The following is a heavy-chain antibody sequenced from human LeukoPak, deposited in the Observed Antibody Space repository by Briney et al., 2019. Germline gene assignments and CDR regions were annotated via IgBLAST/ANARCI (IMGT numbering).Heavy chain of an antibody. CDR1: GFTFSSYD. J-gene: IGHJ4*02. V-gene: IGHV3-23*01. CDR3: AKGQYSSSWYPPDLDY. CDR2: ISGSGGRT. Sequence: PGGSLRLSCAASGFTFSSYDMNWVRQAPGKGLEWVSSISGSGGRTDYSDSVKGRFTISRDNSKNTPYLQMNSLRAEDTAIYYCAKGQYSSSWYPPDLDYWGQGTLVTVSS. D-gene: IGHD6-13*01.